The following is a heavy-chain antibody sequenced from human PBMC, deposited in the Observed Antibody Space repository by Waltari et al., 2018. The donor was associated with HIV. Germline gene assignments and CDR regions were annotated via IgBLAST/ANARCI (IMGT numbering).Heavy chain of an antibody. V-gene: IGHV3-74*01. Sequence: AHPVEAGGGPIKSGGSLRRSSAASRFRVSNHCVVGVSQAPGKGLGELGRINREGSTREYADAVKGRFVISRDNARNTVYLQVNSLRVEDTAVYYCARASHYFEFSTFDGDYYFDLWGRGTRVAVSS. J-gene: IGHJ4*02. D-gene: IGHD3-9*01. CDR1: RFRVSNHC. CDR2: INREGSTR. CDR3: ARASHYFEFSTFDGDYYFDL.